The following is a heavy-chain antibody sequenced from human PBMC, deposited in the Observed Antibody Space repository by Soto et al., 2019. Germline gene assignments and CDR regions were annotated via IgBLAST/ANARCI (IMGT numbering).Heavy chain of an antibody. Sequence: GGSLRLSCAASGFTFSSYSMNWVRQAPGKGLEWVSYISSSSSTIYYADSVKGRFTISRDNAKNSLYPQMNSLRDEDTAVYYCARVRSGGFDYWGQGTLVTVSS. CDR1: GFTFSSYS. D-gene: IGHD3-10*01. CDR2: ISSSSSTI. V-gene: IGHV3-48*02. J-gene: IGHJ4*02. CDR3: ARVRSGGFDY.